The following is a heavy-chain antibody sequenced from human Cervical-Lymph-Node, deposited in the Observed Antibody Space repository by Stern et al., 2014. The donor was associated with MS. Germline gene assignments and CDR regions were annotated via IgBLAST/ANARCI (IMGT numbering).Heavy chain of an antibody. CDR1: GFTFAAHA. CDR2: ISWNRATV. CDR3: VKDVDSSGAVSFDY. D-gene: IGHD3-3*01. Sequence: EVQLVESGGGLVQPGRSLRLSCAASGFTFAAHAMHWVRQGPEKGLEWVSGISWNRATVAYADSVKGRFTISSDTAQKSLSLPMNSLGAEDTALYYCVKDVDSSGAVSFDYWGHGTMVTVSS. V-gene: IGHV3-9*01. J-gene: IGHJ4*01.